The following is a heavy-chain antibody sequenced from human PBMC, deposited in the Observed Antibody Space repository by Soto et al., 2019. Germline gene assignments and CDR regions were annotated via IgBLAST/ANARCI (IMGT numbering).Heavy chain of an antibody. D-gene: IGHD2-8*02. V-gene: IGHV4-30-4*01. J-gene: IGHJ4*02. Sequence: TSETLSLTCTISGGSISSGDYYWSWIRQPPGKGLEWIGYIYHSGSTYYNPSLKSRVTISVDTSKNQFSLKLTSVTAADTAVYYCARDKITGLFDYWGQGTLVTVSS. CDR1: GGSISSGDYY. CDR3: ARDKITGLFDY. CDR2: IYHSGST.